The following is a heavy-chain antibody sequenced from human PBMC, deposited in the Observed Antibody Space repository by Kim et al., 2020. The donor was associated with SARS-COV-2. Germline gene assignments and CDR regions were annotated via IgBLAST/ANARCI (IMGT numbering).Heavy chain of an antibody. CDR3: ARFSSRAETYYYCGLDV. J-gene: IGHJ6*02. V-gene: IGHV4-31*02. Sequence: SLQSRVSISDDTSKNQFSLKLGSVTAADAAVYYCARFSSRAETYYYCGLDVWGQGTTVTVSS.